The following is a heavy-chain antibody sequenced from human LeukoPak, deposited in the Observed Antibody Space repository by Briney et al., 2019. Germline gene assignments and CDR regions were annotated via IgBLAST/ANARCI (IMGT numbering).Heavy chain of an antibody. V-gene: IGHV1-18*01. Sequence: ASVKVSFKASGYTFTSYGISWVRQAPGQGLAWMGWISAYNGNTNYAQKLQGRVTMTTDTSTSTAYMELRSLRSDDTAVYYCARTLYDSSGYYPLYYFDYWGQGTLVTVSS. CDR2: ISAYNGNT. CDR3: ARTLYDSSGYYPLYYFDY. J-gene: IGHJ4*02. D-gene: IGHD3-22*01. CDR1: GYTFTSYG.